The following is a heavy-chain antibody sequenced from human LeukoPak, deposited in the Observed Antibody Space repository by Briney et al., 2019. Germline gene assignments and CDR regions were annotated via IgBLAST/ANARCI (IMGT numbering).Heavy chain of an antibody. CDR2: IRSKANSYAT. Sequence: GGSLRLSCAASGFTFSGSAMHWVRQASGKGLEWVGRIRSKANSYATAYAASVKGRFTISRDDSKNTAYLQMNSLKTEDTAVYYCTRPQYSSGGANDYWGQGTLVTVSS. J-gene: IGHJ4*02. V-gene: IGHV3-73*01. CDR3: TRPQYSSGGANDY. D-gene: IGHD6-19*01. CDR1: GFTFSGSA.